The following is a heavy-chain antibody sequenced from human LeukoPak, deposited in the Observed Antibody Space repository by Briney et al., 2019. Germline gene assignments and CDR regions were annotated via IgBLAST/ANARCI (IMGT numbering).Heavy chain of an antibody. CDR3: ARRYCSTTNCYAHDY. Sequence: GGSLRLSCAASGFTFSRYSMNWVRQAPGKGLEWVSSISISSSYIYYADSVKGRFTMSRDNAKNSLYLQVNSLRAEDTAVYYCARRYCSTTNCYAHDYWGQGTLVTVSS. CDR2: ISISSSYI. V-gene: IGHV3-21*01. D-gene: IGHD2-2*01. CDR1: GFTFSRYS. J-gene: IGHJ4*02.